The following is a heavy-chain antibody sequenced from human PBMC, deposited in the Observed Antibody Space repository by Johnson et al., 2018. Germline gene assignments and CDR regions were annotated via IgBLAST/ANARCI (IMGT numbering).Heavy chain of an antibody. CDR1: GGSVTSGSYY. V-gene: IGHV4-61*01. Sequence: QVQLVESGPGLVKPSETLSLTCTVSGGSVTSGSYYWTWIRQPPGKGLEWIGYIYYSGSTNYNPSLKSRVTISLDTSKNQFSLELTSVPAADTAVYYCARAPYGSSNYLYYGMDVWGQGTTVTVSS. CDR3: ARAPYGSSNYLYYGMDV. CDR2: IYYSGST. D-gene: IGHD6-6*01. J-gene: IGHJ6*02.